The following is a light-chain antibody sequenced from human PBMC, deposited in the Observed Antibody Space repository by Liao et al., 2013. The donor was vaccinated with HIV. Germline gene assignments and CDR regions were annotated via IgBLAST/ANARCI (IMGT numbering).Light chain of an antibody. CDR2: QDD. Sequence: SYELTQPPSVSVSPGQTASITCSGDKLGDKYACWYQQRPGQSPVVVIYQDDKRPSGIPERFSGSNSGNTATLTISRVEAGDEADYYCQAWDSSTAVFGTGTKVTVL. CDR3: QAWDSSTAV. CDR1: KLGDKY. J-gene: IGLJ1*01. V-gene: IGLV3-1*01.